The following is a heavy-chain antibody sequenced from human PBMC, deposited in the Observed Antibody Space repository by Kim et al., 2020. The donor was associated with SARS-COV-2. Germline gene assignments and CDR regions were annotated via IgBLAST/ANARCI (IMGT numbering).Heavy chain of an antibody. Sequence: GGSLRLSCAASGFMFSAYYMKWIRQTPGKGLEWVSYISSSGDSVYYADSVKGRFIISRDNAKNSLYLQMNSLRADDTAVYYCARIYDGGDYWGQGTLVTV. V-gene: IGHV3-11*01. J-gene: IGHJ4*02. CDR3: ARIYDGGDY. CDR1: GFMFSAYY. D-gene: IGHD5-12*01. CDR2: ISSSGDSV.